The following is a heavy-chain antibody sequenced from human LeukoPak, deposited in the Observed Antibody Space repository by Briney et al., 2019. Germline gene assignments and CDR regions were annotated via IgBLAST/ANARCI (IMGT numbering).Heavy chain of an antibody. CDR1: GFTFSKYA. Sequence: GGSLRLSCGASGFTFSKYAMSWVRQAPGKGLEWVSGVSGSGGVTYCADSVKGRFTISRDNSKNTLHLQMNSLRAEDTAVYYCATFLAVIAARDSLYFQHGGQGTLVSVSS. CDR2: VSGSGGVT. CDR3: ATFLAVIAARDSLYFQH. V-gene: IGHV3-23*01. J-gene: IGHJ1*01. D-gene: IGHD6-6*01.